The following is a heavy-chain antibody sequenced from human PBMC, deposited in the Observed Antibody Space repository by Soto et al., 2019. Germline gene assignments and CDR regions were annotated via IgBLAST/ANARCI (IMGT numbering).Heavy chain of an antibody. V-gene: IGHV1-18*04. Sequence: ASVKVSCKASGCTFTSYGISGVRQAPGQGLEWMGWISAYNGNTNYAQKLQGRVTMTTDTSTSTAYMELRSLRSDDTAVYYCSRDHRGIVVVPAGYGMDVWGQGTTVTVSS. CDR1: GCTFTSYG. D-gene: IGHD2-2*01. J-gene: IGHJ6*02. CDR3: SRDHRGIVVVPAGYGMDV. CDR2: ISAYNGNT.